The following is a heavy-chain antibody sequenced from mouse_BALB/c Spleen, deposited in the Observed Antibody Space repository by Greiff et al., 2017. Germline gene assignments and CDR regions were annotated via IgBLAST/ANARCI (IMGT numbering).Heavy chain of an antibody. Sequence: VQLQQSGGDLVKPGGSLKLSCAASGFTFSSYGMSWVRQTPEKRLEWVATISSGGSYTYYPDSVKGRFTISRDNAKNTLYLQMSSLKSEDTAMYYCARQVNYYGSIYYYAMDYWGQGTSVTVSS. CDR1: GFTFSSYG. V-gene: IGHV5-6*01. CDR2: ISSGGSYT. D-gene: IGHD1-1*01. CDR3: ARQVNYYGSIYYYAMDY. J-gene: IGHJ4*01.